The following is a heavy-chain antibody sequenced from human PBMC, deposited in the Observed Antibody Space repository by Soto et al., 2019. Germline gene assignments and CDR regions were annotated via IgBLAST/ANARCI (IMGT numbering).Heavy chain of an antibody. D-gene: IGHD5-12*01. CDR2: IIPIFGTA. CDR3: ARDVEDIVATTNYFDY. V-gene: IGHV1-69*13. J-gene: IGHJ4*02. CDR1: GGTFSSYA. Sequence: WASVKVSCKASGGTFSSYAISWVRQAPGQGLGWMGGIIPIFGTANYAQKFQGRVTITADESTSTAYMELSSLRSEDTAVYYCARDVEDIVATTNYFDYWGQGTLVTVSS.